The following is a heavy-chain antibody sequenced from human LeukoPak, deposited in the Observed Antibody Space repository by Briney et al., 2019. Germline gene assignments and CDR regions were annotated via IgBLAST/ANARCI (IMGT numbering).Heavy chain of an antibody. V-gene: IGHV1-69*06. CDR1: GGTFSSYA. J-gene: IGHJ4*02. CDR3: ARSYGASVRSGCAY. D-gene: IGHD5-18*01. Sequence: GASVKVSCKASGGTFSSYAISWVRQAPGQGLEWMGGIIPIFGTANYAQKFQGRVTITADKSTSTAYMELSSLRSEDTAVYYCARSYGASVRSGCAYWGQGTLVTVSS. CDR2: IIPIFGTA.